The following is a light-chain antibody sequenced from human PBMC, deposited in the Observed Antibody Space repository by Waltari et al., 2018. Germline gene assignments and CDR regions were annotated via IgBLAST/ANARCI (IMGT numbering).Light chain of an antibody. CDR2: EVT. CDR1: SGDIGGYKF. CDR3: SSFAGNNNPYV. Sequence: QSALTQPPSASGSPGQSVTISCTGTSGDIGGYKFVSRYQQHPGKAPKLMIYEVTKRPSGVPDRFSGSKSGNTASLTVSGLQAEDEADYYCSSFAGNNNPYVFGTGTKVSVL. J-gene: IGLJ1*01. V-gene: IGLV2-8*01.